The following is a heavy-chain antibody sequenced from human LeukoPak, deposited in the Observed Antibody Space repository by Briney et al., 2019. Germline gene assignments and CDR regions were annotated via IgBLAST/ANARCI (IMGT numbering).Heavy chain of an antibody. J-gene: IGHJ4*02. Sequence: GGSLRLYCAASGFSFSSFWMAWVRQAPGKGLEWVANIKYDGSHKFYVSSVKGRFTISRDNAKNSLYLEMTSLRADDTAVYFCASSHDSAGNDWGQGTMVTVSS. D-gene: IGHD2-15*01. CDR2: IKYDGSHK. V-gene: IGHV3-7*01. CDR3: ASSHDSAGND. CDR1: GFSFSSFW.